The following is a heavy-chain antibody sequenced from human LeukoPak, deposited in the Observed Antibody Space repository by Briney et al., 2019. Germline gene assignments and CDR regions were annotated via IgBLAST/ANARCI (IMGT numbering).Heavy chain of an antibody. J-gene: IGHJ5*02. V-gene: IGHV1-2*02. CDR2: INPNSGGT. CDR1: GYTFTGYY. Sequence: ASVKVSCKASGYTFTGYYIHWVRQAPGQGLEWMGWINPNSGGTNYAQKFQGRVTMTRDTSISTAYMELSRLRSDDTAVYYCARGGAAAGTTWFDPWGQGTLVTVSS. D-gene: IGHD6-13*01. CDR3: ARGGAAAGTTWFDP.